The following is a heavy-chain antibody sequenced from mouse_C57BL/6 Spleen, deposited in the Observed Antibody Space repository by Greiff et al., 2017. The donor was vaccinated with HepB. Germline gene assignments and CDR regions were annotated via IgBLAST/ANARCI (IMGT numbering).Heavy chain of an antibody. CDR1: GYTFTSYW. Sequence: VQLQQPGAELVKPGASVKLSCKASGYTFTSYWMHWVKQRPGQGLEWIGMIHPNSGSTNYNEKFKSKATLTVDKSSSTAYMQLSSLTSEESAVYYCASALLDYFDYWGQGTTLTVSS. CDR3: ASALLDYFDY. J-gene: IGHJ2*01. CDR2: IHPNSGST. D-gene: IGHD2-12*01. V-gene: IGHV1-64*01.